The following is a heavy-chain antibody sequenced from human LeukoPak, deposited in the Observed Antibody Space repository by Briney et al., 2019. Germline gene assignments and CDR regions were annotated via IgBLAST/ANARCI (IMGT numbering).Heavy chain of an antibody. CDR1: GFTFSSSS. CDR3: ARVQGYGSSWLSDY. V-gene: IGHV3-21*01. Sequence: GGSLRLSCAASGFTFSSSSMNWVRQAPGKGLEWVSSISSSSYIYYADSVKGRFTISRDNAKNSLYLQMNSLGAEDTALYYCARVQGYGSSWLSDYWGQGTLVTVSS. J-gene: IGHJ4*02. D-gene: IGHD6-13*01. CDR2: ISSSSYI.